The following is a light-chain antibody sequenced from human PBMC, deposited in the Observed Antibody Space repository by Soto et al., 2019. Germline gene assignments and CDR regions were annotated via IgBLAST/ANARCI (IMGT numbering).Light chain of an antibody. J-gene: IGLJ2*01. CDR3: SSYTSASTPLV. Sequence: QSALTQPASVSGSPGQSITISCTGTGSDVGGYNYVSWYQQHPGKAPKVMIYDVSNRPSGVSNRFSGSKSGNTASLTISGLQAEDEADYYYSSYTSASTPLVLGGGTKVTVL. CDR2: DVS. V-gene: IGLV2-14*01. CDR1: GSDVGGYNY.